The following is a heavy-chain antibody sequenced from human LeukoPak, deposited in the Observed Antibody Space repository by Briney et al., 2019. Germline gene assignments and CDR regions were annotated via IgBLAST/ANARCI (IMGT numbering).Heavy chain of an antibody. CDR2: INPNTAGT. CDR3: ATSAGDYRAGHYHYMGV. CDR1: GYTFTGYY. V-gene: IGHV1-2*02. Sequence: ASVKVSCKASGYTFTGYYFHWVRQAPGQGLEWMGWINPNTAGTNYAQKFLGGVTLTWDTSISTAYMELNRLTSDDTAVYYCATSAGDYRAGHYHYMGVWGKGTSVTVSS. D-gene: IGHD4-11*01. J-gene: IGHJ6*03.